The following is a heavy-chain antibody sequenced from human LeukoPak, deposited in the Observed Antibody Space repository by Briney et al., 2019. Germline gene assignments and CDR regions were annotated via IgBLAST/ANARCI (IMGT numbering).Heavy chain of an antibody. V-gene: IGHV4-39*07. CDR3: ARDHYYDGRGRFDL. CDR1: GGSVTSGTCH. Sequence: SETLSLTCSVSGGSVTSGTCHWGWIRQPPGKGLEWIGSVYFDGGTHYKPSLQSRVTISVDTSKNQYSLRLSSVTAADTALYYCARDHYYDGRGRFDLWGQGTLVTVSS. D-gene: IGHD3-16*01. J-gene: IGHJ5*02. CDR2: VYFDGGT.